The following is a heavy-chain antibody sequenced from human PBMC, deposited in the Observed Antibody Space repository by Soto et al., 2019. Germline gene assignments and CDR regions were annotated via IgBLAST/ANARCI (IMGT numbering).Heavy chain of an antibody. CDR1: GGSFSGYY. CDR3: SGGGEYEGGAFDI. Sequence: SETLSLTCAVYGGSFSGYYWSWIRQPPGKGLEWIGEINHSGSTNYNPSLKSRVTISVDTSKNQFSLKLSSVTAADTAVYYCSGGGEYEGGAFDIWGKGTMVNGS. V-gene: IGHV4-34*01. D-gene: IGHD6-19*01. CDR2: INHSGST. J-gene: IGHJ3*02.